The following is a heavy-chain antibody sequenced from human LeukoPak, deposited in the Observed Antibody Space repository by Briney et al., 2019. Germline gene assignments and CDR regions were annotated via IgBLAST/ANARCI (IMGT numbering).Heavy chain of an antibody. CDR2: INPKSGGT. J-gene: IGHJ3*02. CDR3: AREWFGEFPDAFDI. Sequence: ASVKVSCKASGYTFTGYYMHWVRQAPGQGLEWIGWINPKSGGTNYAQKFQGRVTMTRDTSISTAYMELSRLRSDDTAMYYCAREWFGEFPDAFDIWGQGTMVTVSS. CDR1: GYTFTGYY. D-gene: IGHD3-10*01. V-gene: IGHV1-2*02.